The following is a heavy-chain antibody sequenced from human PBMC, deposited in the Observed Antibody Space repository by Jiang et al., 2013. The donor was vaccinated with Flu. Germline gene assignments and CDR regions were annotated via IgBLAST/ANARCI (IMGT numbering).Heavy chain of an antibody. V-gene: IGHV4-31*03. J-gene: IGHJ4*02. CDR3: ARARSGVDFWSGYLVYYFDY. CDR2: IYYSGST. Sequence: GLVKPSQTLSLTCTVSGGSISSGGYYWSWIRQHPGKGLEWIGYIYYSGSTYYNPSLKSRVTISVDTSKNQFSLKLSSVTAADTAVYYCARARSGVDFWSGYLVYYFDYWGQGTLVTVSS. D-gene: IGHD3-3*01. CDR1: GGSISSGGYY.